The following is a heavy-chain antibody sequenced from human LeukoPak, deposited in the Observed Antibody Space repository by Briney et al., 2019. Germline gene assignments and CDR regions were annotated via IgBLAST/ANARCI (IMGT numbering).Heavy chain of an antibody. D-gene: IGHD3-10*01. CDR1: GYSFTSYW. V-gene: IGHV5-51*01. Sequence: GESLKISCKGSGYSFTSYWIGWVRQMPGKGLEWMGNIYPGDSDTRYSPSFQGQVTISADESISTAYLQWSSLKASDTAMYYCASHYGSGSYSLDYWGQGTLVTVSS. CDR3: ASHYGSGSYSLDY. J-gene: IGHJ4*02. CDR2: IYPGDSDT.